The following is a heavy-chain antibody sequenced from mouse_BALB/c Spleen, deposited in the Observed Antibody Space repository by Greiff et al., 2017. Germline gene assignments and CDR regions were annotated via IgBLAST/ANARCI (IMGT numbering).Heavy chain of an antibody. CDR1: GFTFSSYT. CDR3: ARLQLGRDYFDY. J-gene: IGHJ2*01. Sequence: DVMLVESGGGLVQPGGSLKLSCAASGFTFSSYTMSWVRQTPEKRLEWVAYISNGGGSTYYPDTVKGRFTISRDNAKNTLYLQMSSLKSEDTAMYYCARLQLGRDYFDYWGQGTTLTVSS. D-gene: IGHD4-1*02. V-gene: IGHV5-12-2*01. CDR2: ISNGGGST.